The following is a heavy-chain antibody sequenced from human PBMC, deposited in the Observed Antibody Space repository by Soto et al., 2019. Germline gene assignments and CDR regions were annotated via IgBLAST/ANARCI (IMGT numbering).Heavy chain of an antibody. CDR1: GVSFSSSGLG. D-gene: IGHD6-13*01. J-gene: IGHJ4*02. CDR3: AHAASYPPPIFDQ. Sequence: SGPTLGNSAQTVTLTCTFSGVSFSSSGLGVGCIRQPLGKALEWLARIYWYDDKRNSSSLQNMFTITKHTPKNQVVLTMTNMDPVDTGIYYCAHAASYPPPIFDQWGQGTLVTVSS. CDR2: IYWYDDK. V-gene: IGHV2-5*01.